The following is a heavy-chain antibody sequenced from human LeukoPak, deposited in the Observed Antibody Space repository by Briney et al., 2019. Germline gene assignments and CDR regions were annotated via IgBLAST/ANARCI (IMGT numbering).Heavy chain of an antibody. CDR3: ARSMIVAVITDDAFDI. CDR1: GFTFSSYW. J-gene: IGHJ3*02. Sequence: GGSLRLSCAASGFTFSSYWMSWVRRAPGKGLEWVANIKQDGSEKYYVDSVKGRFTISRDNAKNSLYLQMNSLRAEDTAVYYCARSMIVAVITDDAFDIWGQGTMVTVSS. D-gene: IGHD3-22*01. CDR2: IKQDGSEK. V-gene: IGHV3-7*01.